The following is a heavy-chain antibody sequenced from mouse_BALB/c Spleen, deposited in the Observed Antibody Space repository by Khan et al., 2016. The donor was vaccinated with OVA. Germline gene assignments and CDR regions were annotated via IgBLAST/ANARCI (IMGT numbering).Heavy chain of an antibody. CDR2: IYPGSGNT. V-gene: IGHV1-77*01. Sequence: QVQLKESGTELARPGASVKLSCKASGYTFTDYYITWVKQRTGQGLEWIGEIYPGSGNTYYNEKFKGKATLTADKSSNTAYMQLISLTSEDSAVYFCASMDTTSLDYWGQGTTLTVSS. J-gene: IGHJ2*01. CDR1: GYTFTDYY. CDR3: ASMDTTSLDY. D-gene: IGHD2-3*01.